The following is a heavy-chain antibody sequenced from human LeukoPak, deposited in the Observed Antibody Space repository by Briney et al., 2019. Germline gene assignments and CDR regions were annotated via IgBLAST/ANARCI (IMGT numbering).Heavy chain of an antibody. V-gene: IGHV3-11*06. CDR1: GFTFSDNY. Sequence: PGGSLRLSCAASGFTFSDNYTSWIRQAPGRGLEWVSYISGSTTDTNYADSVRGRFTVSRDNAKNALYLQMDSLTVEDTAIYYCIKNTRTPTYWGQGVLVTVSS. J-gene: IGHJ4*02. CDR2: ISGSTTDT. CDR3: IKNTRTPTY. D-gene: IGHD1-14*01.